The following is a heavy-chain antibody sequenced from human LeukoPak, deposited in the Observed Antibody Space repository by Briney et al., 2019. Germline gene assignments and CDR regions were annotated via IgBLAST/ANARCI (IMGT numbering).Heavy chain of an antibody. J-gene: IGHJ6*02. CDR3: ARDFYGGNSEEYYGMDV. D-gene: IGHD4-23*01. V-gene: IGHV7-4-1*02. CDR1: GYTFTSYA. CDR2: INTNTGNP. Sequence: ASVKVSCKASGYTFTSYAMNWVRQAPGQGLEWMGWINTNTGNPTYAQGFTGRFVFSLDTSVSTAYLQISSLKAEDTAVYYCARDFYGGNSEEYYGMDVWGQGTTVTVSS.